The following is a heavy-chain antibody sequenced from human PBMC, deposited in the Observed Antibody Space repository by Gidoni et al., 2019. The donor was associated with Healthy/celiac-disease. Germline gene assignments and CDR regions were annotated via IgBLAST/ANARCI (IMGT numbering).Heavy chain of an antibody. CDR1: GGSISSYY. CDR2: IYYSGST. J-gene: IGHJ6*02. Sequence: QVQLQESGPGLVKPSETLSLTCTVSGGSISSYYWSWIRQPPGKGLEWIGYIYYSGSTNYNPSLKSRVTISVDTSKNQFSLKLSSVTAADTAVYYCARDSLIGDYYYYGMDVWGQGTTVTVSS. V-gene: IGHV4-59*08. CDR3: ARDSLIGDYYYYGMDV. D-gene: IGHD2-21*01.